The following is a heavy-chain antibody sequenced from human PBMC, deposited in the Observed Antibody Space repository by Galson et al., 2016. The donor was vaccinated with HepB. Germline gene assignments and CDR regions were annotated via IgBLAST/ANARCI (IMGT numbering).Heavy chain of an antibody. Sequence: NKFYADSVRGRFTISRDNSKNTLYLQMNSLRAEDTAVYYCARDETTTYYYGSGNYSHFDYWGQGSLVTVSS. CDR2: NK. J-gene: IGHJ4*02. CDR3: ARDETTTYYYGSGNYSHFDY. V-gene: IGHV3-30*01. D-gene: IGHD3-10*01.